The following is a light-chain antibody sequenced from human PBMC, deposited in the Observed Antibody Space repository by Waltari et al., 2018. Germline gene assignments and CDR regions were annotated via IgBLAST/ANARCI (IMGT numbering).Light chain of an antibody. V-gene: IGLV1-40*01. CDR2: DNS. CDR3: QSYDSSLSRV. CDR1: SPNTGAGYD. Sequence: QSVLTQPPSVSGAPGQGVTLSCTGSSPNTGAGYDVHWYQQLPGTAPKLLIYDNSNRPSGVPDRFSGSKSGTSASLAITGLQAEDEADYYCQSYDSSLSRVFGTGTKVIVL. J-gene: IGLJ1*01.